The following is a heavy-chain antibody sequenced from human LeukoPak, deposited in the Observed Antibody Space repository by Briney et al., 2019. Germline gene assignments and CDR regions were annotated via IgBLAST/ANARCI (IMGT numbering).Heavy chain of an antibody. D-gene: IGHD3-10*01. CDR3: AELTSMVEQY. V-gene: IGHV3-66*01. CDR2: IYSGGST. Sequence: PGGSLRLSCAASGFTVSTNYMSWVRQAPGKGLEWVSIIYSGGSTYYADSMRGRFTISRDNSKNTLYLQMNSLRAEDTAVYYRAELTSMVEQYWGQGTLVTVSS. J-gene: IGHJ4*02. CDR1: GFTVSTNY.